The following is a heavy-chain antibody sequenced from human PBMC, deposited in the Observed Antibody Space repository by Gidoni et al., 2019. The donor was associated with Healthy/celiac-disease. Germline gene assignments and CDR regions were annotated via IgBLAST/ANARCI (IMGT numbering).Heavy chain of an antibody. CDR2: IYTSGST. V-gene: IGHV4-61*02. CDR1: GGSISSGSYY. CDR3: ARGYCSGGSCYYGY. D-gene: IGHD2-15*01. Sequence: QVQLQESGPGLVKPSQTLSLTCTVSGGSISSGSYYWSWIRQPAGKGLEWIGRIYTSGSTNYNPSLKSRVTMSVDTSKNQFSLKLSSVTAADTAVYYCARGYCSGGSCYYGYWGQGTLVTVSS. J-gene: IGHJ4*02.